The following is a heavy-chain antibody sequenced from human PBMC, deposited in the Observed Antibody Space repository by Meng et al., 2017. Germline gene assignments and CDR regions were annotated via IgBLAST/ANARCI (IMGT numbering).Heavy chain of an antibody. J-gene: IGHJ4*02. Sequence: LPDSGPGLGWPSETLSPTCTVSGGSVSSGSYYWSWIRQPPGKGLEWIGYIYYSGSTNYNPSLKSRVTISVDTSKNQFSLKLSSVTAADTAVYYCARAIAVAGITIDYWGQGTLVTVSS. D-gene: IGHD6-19*01. CDR2: IYYSGST. V-gene: IGHV4-61*01. CDR3: ARAIAVAGITIDY. CDR1: GGSVSSGSYY.